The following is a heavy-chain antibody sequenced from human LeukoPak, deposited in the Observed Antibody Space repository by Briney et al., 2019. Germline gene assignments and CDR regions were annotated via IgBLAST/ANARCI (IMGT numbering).Heavy chain of an antibody. CDR2: IYTDGCTT. CDR3: ARDRILDY. Sequence: PGGSLRLSCAASGFTFSSYWMYWVRQAPGKGLVWVSHIYTDGCTTVYADSVKGRFTISRDNAKNTLYLQMNSLRAEDTAVYYCARDRILDYWGQGTRVTVSS. V-gene: IGHV3-74*01. J-gene: IGHJ4*02. CDR1: GFTFSSYW.